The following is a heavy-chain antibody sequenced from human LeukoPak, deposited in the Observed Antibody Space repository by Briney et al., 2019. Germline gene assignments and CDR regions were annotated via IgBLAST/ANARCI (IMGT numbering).Heavy chain of an antibody. CDR2: IYYSGTT. CDR1: GGSFSGYY. D-gene: IGHD4-23*01. CDR3: ARDYGGNRRPPNFDC. J-gene: IGHJ4*02. Sequence: SETLSLTCAVYGGSFSGYYWGWTRQPPGKGLEWIGTIYYSGTTYYNPSLKSRVTISVDTSKNQFSLKLSSVTAADTAVYYCARDYGGNRRPPNFDCWGQGTLVTVSS. V-gene: IGHV4-34*01.